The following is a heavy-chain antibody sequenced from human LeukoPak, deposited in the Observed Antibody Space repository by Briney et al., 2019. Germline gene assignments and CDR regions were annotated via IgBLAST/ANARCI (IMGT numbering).Heavy chain of an antibody. CDR3: AREACSGSCHSDYFDY. V-gene: IGHV3-30*03. D-gene: IGHD2-15*01. CDR2: ISNDGRSI. Sequence: PGGSLRLSCAASGFTFSSYGMHWVRQAPAKGLEWVAVISNDGRSIYYADSVKGRFTISRDNSKNTLYLQVNSLRAEDTAVYSCAREACSGSCHSDYFDYWGPGTLVTVSS. CDR1: GFTFSSYG. J-gene: IGHJ4*02.